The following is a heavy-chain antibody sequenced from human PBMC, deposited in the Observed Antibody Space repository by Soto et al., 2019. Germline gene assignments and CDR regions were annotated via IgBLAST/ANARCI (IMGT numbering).Heavy chain of an antibody. CDR2: IKQDGSEK. V-gene: IGHV3-7*04. J-gene: IGHJ6*02. Sequence: PGGSLRLSCAASGFTFSSYWMSWVRQAPGKGLGWVANIKQDGSEKYYVDSVKGRFTISRDNAKNSLYLQMNSLRAEDTAVYYCARGRLRNYYYGMDVWGQGTTVTVSS. CDR3: ARGRLRNYYYGMDV. D-gene: IGHD5-12*01. CDR1: GFTFSSYW.